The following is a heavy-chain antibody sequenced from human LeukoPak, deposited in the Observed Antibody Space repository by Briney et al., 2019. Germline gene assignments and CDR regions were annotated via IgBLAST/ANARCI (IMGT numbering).Heavy chain of an antibody. CDR3: ARAYGDYSWSGGMDV. J-gene: IGHJ6*02. Sequence: ASVKVSCKVSGYTLTELSMHWVRQAPGKGLEWMGGFDPEDGETIYAQKFQGRVTITADESTSTAYMELSSLRSEDTAVYYCARAYGDYSWSGGMDVWGQGTTVTVS. CDR2: FDPEDGET. V-gene: IGHV1-24*01. D-gene: IGHD4-17*01. CDR1: GYTLTELS.